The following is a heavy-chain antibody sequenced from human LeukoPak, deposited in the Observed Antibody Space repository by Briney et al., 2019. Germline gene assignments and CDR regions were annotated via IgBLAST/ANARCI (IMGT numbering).Heavy chain of an antibody. CDR1: GYTFTSYY. D-gene: IGHD3-22*01. CDR2: INPSGGST. V-gene: IGHV1-46*01. CDR3: AREGVGSSGYLGMQNDAFDI. J-gene: IGHJ3*02. Sequence: GASVKVSCKASGYTFTSYYMHWVRQAPGQGLEWMGIINPSGGSTSYAQKFQGRVTMTRDTSTSTVYMELSSLRSEDTAVYYCAREGVGSSGYLGMQNDAFDIWGQGTMVTVSS.